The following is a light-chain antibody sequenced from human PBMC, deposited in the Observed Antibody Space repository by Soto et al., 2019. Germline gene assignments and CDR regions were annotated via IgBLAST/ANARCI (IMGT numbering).Light chain of an antibody. CDR3: SSYAGSNTYV. Sequence: QSVLTQPPSASGSPGQSVTISCTGTSSDIGGYNYVSWYQQHPGKAPKLMIYEVSKRPSGVPDRFSGSKSGNTASLNVSGLQAEDEADYYCSSYAGSNTYVFGTGTRSPS. CDR1: SSDIGGYNY. CDR2: EVS. V-gene: IGLV2-8*01. J-gene: IGLJ1*01.